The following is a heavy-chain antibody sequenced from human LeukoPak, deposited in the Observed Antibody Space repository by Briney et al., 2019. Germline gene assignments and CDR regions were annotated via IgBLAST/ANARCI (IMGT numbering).Heavy chain of an antibody. CDR2: FDPEDGET. V-gene: IGHV1-24*01. CDR1: GNTLTELS. Sequence: ASVKVSCKVSGNTLTELSMHWVRQAPGKGLEWMGGFDPEDGETIYAQKFQGRVTMTEDTSTDTAYMELSSLRSEDTAVYYCATLRYIVGATAPEYFQHWGQGTLVTVSS. CDR3: ATLRYIVGATAPEYFQH. J-gene: IGHJ1*01. D-gene: IGHD1-26*01.